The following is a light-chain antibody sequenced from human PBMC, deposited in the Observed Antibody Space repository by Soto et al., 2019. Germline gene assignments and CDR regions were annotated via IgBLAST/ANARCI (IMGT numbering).Light chain of an antibody. CDR1: SSNIGAGYA. V-gene: IGLV1-40*01. J-gene: IGLJ1*01. CDR2: DNN. CDR3: QSYDSSLDYV. Sequence: QSVLTQPPSVSGAPGQRATISCTGSSSNIGAGYAVHWYQQLPGRAPKLLIYDNNNRPSGVPDRFSGSKSGTSASLAITGLQAEDEADYYCQSYDSSLDYVFGSGTKVTVL.